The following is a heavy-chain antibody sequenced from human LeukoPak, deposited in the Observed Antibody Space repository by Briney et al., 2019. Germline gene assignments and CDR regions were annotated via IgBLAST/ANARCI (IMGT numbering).Heavy chain of an antibody. D-gene: IGHD3-16*02. Sequence: GASVKVSCKASGHTFTNYAMNWVRQAPGQGLEWMGWINTNTGNPTYAQGFTGRFVFSLDTSVSTTYLQISSLKAEDTAVYYCARAYQRLGELSLPNYWGQGTLVTVSS. CDR2: INTNTGNP. J-gene: IGHJ4*02. V-gene: IGHV7-4-1*02. CDR3: ARAYQRLGELSLPNY. CDR1: GHTFTNYA.